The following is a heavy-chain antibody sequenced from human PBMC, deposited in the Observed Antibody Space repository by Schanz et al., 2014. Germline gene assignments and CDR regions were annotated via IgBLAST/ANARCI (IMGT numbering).Heavy chain of an antibody. CDR3: ARVQDDILTGSEYYYGMDV. J-gene: IGHJ6*02. CDR1: GYTFTSYG. V-gene: IGHV1-18*01. CDR2: ISAYNGNT. D-gene: IGHD3-9*01. Sequence: QVQLVQSGAEVKKPGASVKVSCKASGYTFTSYGINWVRQAPGQGLEWMGWISAYNGNTNYAQKLQGRVTMTTDTSTGTAYMELRSLRSDDTAVYYCARVQDDILTGSEYYYGMDVWGQGTTVTVS.